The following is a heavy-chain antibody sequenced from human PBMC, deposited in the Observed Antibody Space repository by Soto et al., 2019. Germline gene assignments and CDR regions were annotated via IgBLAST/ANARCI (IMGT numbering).Heavy chain of an antibody. CDR2: ISSSGSTK. D-gene: IGHD4-4*01. CDR1: GFTFSDYN. V-gene: IGHV3-11*01. J-gene: IGHJ4*02. CDR3: ARAPYSYPYNFGH. Sequence: QLVESGGGLVKPGGSLRLSCAASGFTFSDYNMNWIRQAPGKGLEWVSYISSSGSTKYYADSVKGRFTLSRDNARNSLYLQMHGLRAEDTAVYYCARAPYSYPYNFGHWGQGTLVTVSS.